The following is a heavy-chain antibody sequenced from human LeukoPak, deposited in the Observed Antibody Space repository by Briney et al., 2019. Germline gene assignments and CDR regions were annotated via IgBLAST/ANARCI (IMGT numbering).Heavy chain of an antibody. CDR2: IYHSGST. Sequence: SETLSLTCAVSGGSISSGGYSWSWIRQPPGKGLEWIVYIYHSGSTYYNPSLKSRVTISVDRSKNQFSLKLSSVTAADTAVYYCARGWGTMVRGKNWFDPWGQGTLVTVSS. CDR1: GGSISSGGYS. V-gene: IGHV4-30-2*01. J-gene: IGHJ5*02. CDR3: ARGWGTMVRGKNWFDP. D-gene: IGHD3-10*01.